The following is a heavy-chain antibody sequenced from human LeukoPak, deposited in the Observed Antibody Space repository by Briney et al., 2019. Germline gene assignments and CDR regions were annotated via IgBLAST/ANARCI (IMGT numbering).Heavy chain of an antibody. Sequence: AGALRLSCAASGFTCDDYGMSWVRQAPRKGREWVSGINWNGGSTGYADSVKGRFTISRDNAKNSLYLQMNSLRAEDTALYYCARGKYCSSTSCYLSYMDVWGKGTTVTVSS. J-gene: IGHJ6*03. CDR3: ARGKYCSSTSCYLSYMDV. D-gene: IGHD2-2*01. CDR1: GFTCDDYG. CDR2: INWNGGST. V-gene: IGHV3-20*04.